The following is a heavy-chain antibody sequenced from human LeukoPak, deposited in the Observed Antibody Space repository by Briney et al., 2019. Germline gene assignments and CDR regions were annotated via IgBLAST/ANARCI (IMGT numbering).Heavy chain of an antibody. V-gene: IGHV3-7*03. D-gene: IGHD2-2*01. CDR1: GFTFSSYW. CDR2: IKQDGSET. J-gene: IGHJ6*02. Sequence: GGSLRLSCAASGFTFSSYWMSWVRQAPGKGLEWVANIKQDGSETSSVDSVEGRFTISRDNAKNSLSLQMNSLRAEDTAVYYCARDMGYCSSTSCYWLDYYYYGMDVWGQGTTVTVSS. CDR3: ARDMGYCSSTSCYWLDYYYYGMDV.